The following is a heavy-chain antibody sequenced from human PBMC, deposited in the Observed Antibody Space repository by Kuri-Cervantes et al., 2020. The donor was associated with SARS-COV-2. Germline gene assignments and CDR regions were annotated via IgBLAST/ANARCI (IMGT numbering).Heavy chain of an antibody. V-gene: IGHV5-51*01. CDR1: GYSFTNYW. D-gene: IGHD4-17*01. J-gene: IGHJ6*03. Sequence: KVSCKGSGYSFTNYWIAWVRQMPGKGLEWMGIIYPGDSDTKYSPSFQGQVTISADKSISTAFLQWSSLKASDTAMYYCARRAYGEQVDYYYMDVWSKGTTVTVSS. CDR3: ARRAYGEQVDYYYMDV. CDR2: IYPGDSDT.